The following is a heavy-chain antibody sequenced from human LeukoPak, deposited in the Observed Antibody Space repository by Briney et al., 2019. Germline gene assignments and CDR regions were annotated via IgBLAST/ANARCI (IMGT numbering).Heavy chain of an antibody. J-gene: IGHJ4*02. V-gene: IGHV5-51*01. CDR1: GYSFPSYW. CDR2: IYPGDSDT. Sequence: GQSLKISCKGSGYSFPSYWIGWVRQMPGKGLEWMGIIYPGDSDTRYSPSFQGPVTISADKSISTAYLQWSSLKASDTAMYYCARQAIAVAGFHFDYWGQGTLVTVSS. D-gene: IGHD6-19*01. CDR3: ARQAIAVAGFHFDY.